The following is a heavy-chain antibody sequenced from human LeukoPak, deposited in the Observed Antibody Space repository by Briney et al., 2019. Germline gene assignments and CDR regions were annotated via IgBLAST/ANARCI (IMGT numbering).Heavy chain of an antibody. CDR1: GDSISSGYY. Sequence: SETLSLTCDVSGDSISSGYYWGWIRQPPGRGLEWIGTIYHSGSTYYNPSLKSRVTISADTSKNQFSLTLHPVTAADTAVYYCARNITSWSLDLWGRGTLVTVSS. D-gene: IGHD3-10*01. J-gene: IGHJ2*01. V-gene: IGHV4-38-2*01. CDR2: IYHSGST. CDR3: ARNITSWSLDL.